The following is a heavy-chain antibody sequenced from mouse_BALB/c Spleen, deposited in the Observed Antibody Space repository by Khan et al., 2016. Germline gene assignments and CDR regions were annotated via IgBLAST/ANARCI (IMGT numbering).Heavy chain of an antibody. CDR3: GRGPYYYGSSPRYFDV. CDR1: GYAFSSYW. Sequence: QVQLKQSGAELVRPGSSVKISCKASGYAFSSYWMNWVKQRPGQGLEWIGQIYPGDGDTKYNGKFKGKATLTADKSSSTAFMHLSSLTSEDSAVYFCGRGPYYYGSSPRYFDVWGAGTTVTVSS. V-gene: IGHV1-80*01. CDR2: IYPGDGDT. D-gene: IGHD1-1*01. J-gene: IGHJ1*01.